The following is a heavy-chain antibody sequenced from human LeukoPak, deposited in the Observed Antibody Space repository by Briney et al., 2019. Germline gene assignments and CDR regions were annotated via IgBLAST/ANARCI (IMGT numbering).Heavy chain of an antibody. CDR2: MNPNSGNT. Sequence: ASVKVSCKASGYTFTSYDINWVRQATGQGLEWMGWMNPNSGNTGYAQKFQGRVTITRNTSISTAYMELSSLRSEDTAVYYCARGGYCSSTSCARDPWYMDVWGKGTTVTVSS. J-gene: IGHJ6*03. D-gene: IGHD2-2*01. V-gene: IGHV1-8*03. CDR3: ARGGYCSSTSCARDPWYMDV. CDR1: GYTFTSYD.